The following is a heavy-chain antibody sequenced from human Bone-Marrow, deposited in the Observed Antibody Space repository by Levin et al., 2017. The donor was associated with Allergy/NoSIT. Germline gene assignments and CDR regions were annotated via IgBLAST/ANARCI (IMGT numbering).Heavy chain of an antibody. CDR1: GFSFDYHG. CDR3: ARDAGFCTGTNCFPDY. J-gene: IGHJ4*02. CDR2: TSFDGSQK. Sequence: PGGSLRLSCTASGFSFDYHGMHWVRQAPGKGLDWVAVTSFDGSQKYYADSVKGRFTISRDNLKNTLFLQLSRLRPEDTALYYCARDAGFCTGTNCFPDYWGQGTLVTVSS. V-gene: IGHV3-30*03. D-gene: IGHD2-8*02.